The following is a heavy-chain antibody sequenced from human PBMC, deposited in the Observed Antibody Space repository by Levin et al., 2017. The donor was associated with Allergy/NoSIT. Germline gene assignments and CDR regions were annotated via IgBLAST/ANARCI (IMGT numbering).Heavy chain of an antibody. CDR3: AKDPQHYDTSAYQDY. CDR1: GFTFTNYV. Sequence: PGGSLRLSCAASGFTFTNYVMAWFRQAPGKGLEWVSTIGTPEQTHYADSVKGRFTISRDNSKNTLYLQMNSLRADDTAIYYCAKDPQHYDTSAYQDYWGQGSLVAVSS. J-gene: IGHJ4*02. V-gene: IGHV3-23*01. CDR2: IGTPEQT. D-gene: IGHD3-22*01.